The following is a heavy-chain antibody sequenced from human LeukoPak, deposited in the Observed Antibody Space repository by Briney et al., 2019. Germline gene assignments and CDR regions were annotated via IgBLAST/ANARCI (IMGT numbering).Heavy chain of an antibody. J-gene: IGHJ4*02. CDR1: GFTFSSYW. V-gene: IGHV3-7*01. Sequence: GGSLRLSCAAAGFTFSSYWMSWVRQAPGKGLEWVANIKQDGSEKFYVDSVKGRFTIPRDNAKNSLYLQMNSLRAEDTAVYYCAREFGGFDCWGQGTLVTVSS. CDR3: AREFGGFDC. CDR2: IKQDGSEK. D-gene: IGHD3-10*01.